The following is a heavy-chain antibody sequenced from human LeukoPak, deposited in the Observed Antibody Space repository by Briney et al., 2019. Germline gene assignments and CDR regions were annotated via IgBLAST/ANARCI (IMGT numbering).Heavy chain of an antibody. V-gene: IGHV4-4*09. CDR2: IYTNGST. CDR1: GGSITSCY. D-gene: IGHD3-3*01. J-gene: IGHJ4*02. Sequence: SETLSLTCSVSGGSITSCYWSWIRQPPGKGLEWLGHIYTNGSTNDNPSLKSRVTISVDTSKKQFSLKLSSVTAADTAVYYCARLAYGFWGGPEGEYFDYWGQGTLVTVSS. CDR3: ARLAYGFWGGPEGEYFDY.